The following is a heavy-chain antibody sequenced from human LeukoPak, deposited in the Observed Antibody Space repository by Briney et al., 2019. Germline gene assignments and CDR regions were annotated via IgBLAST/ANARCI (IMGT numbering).Heavy chain of an antibody. D-gene: IGHD3-22*01. Sequence: SVKVSCKASGGGFTFSSHAISWVRQAPGQGLEWMGGLIPIYGSPNYAQKFQGRVTITSDESTRTVYMELSSLRPEDSAVHYCAGFFYDNSGDAFDIWGQGTVVTVSS. J-gene: IGHJ3*02. CDR2: LIPIYGSP. CDR1: GGGFTFSSHA. V-gene: IGHV1-69*01. CDR3: AGFFYDNSGDAFDI.